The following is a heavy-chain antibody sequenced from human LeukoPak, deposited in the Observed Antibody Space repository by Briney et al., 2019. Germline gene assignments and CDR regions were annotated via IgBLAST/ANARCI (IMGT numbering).Heavy chain of an antibody. CDR2: ISSSSDTI. CDR1: GFTFSSYS. CDR3: ARDPPSGGFDS. D-gene: IGHD2-15*01. V-gene: IGHV3-48*02. Sequence: GGSLRLSCAASGFTFSSYSMNWVRQAPGKGLEWVSYISSSSDTIYYADSVKGRFTISRDNAKRSLYLQMNSQRDEDTAVYYCARDPPSGGFDSWGQGTLVTVSS. J-gene: IGHJ4*02.